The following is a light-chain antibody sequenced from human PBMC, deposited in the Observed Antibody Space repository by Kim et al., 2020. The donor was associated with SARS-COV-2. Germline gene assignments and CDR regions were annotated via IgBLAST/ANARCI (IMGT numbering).Light chain of an antibody. Sequence: ASVGDRVTITCRASQGISDYLAWYQQKAGKVPKLLIYAATTLQSGAPSRFSGSGSGTDFTLTISSLQPEDVATYYCQKYNNAPFTFGPGTKVDIK. J-gene: IGKJ3*01. V-gene: IGKV1-27*01. CDR1: QGISDY. CDR3: QKYNNAPFT. CDR2: AAT.